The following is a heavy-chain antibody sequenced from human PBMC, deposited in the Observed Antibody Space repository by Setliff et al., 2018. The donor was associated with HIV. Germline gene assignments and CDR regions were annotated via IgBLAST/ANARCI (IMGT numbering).Heavy chain of an antibody. D-gene: IGHD3-22*01. CDR1: GYTFTSYY. V-gene: IGHV1-46*01. Sequence: ASVKVSCKASGYTFTSYYLHWVRQAPGQGLEWMGMIKPSGGSASYAQKFQGRVTMSRDTSTSTVYMELSSLRSEDTAVYYCARDYFDSSAYHYGLGAFDIWGQGTMVTVSS. CDR2: IKPSGGSA. CDR3: ARDYFDSSAYHYGLGAFDI. J-gene: IGHJ3*02.